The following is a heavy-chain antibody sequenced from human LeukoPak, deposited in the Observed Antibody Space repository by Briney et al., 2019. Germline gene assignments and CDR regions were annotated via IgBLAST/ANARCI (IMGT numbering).Heavy chain of an antibody. CDR1: GYTFTGYY. Sequence: GASVKVSCKASGYTFTGYYMHWVRQAPGQGLEWMGWINPNSGGTNYAQKFQGRVTMTRDTSISTAYMELSRLRSDDTAVYYCARDLVRYYASGNLYYYGMDVWGQGTTVTVSS. D-gene: IGHD3-10*01. V-gene: IGHV1-2*02. J-gene: IGHJ6*02. CDR3: ARDLVRYYASGNLYYYGMDV. CDR2: INPNSGGT.